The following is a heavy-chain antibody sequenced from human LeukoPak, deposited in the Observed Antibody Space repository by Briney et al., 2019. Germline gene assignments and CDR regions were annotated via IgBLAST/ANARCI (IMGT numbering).Heavy chain of an antibody. Sequence: GGSLRLSCAASGLTFSSSAMSWVRQAPGKGLEWVSVISGNGGSTYYADSVKGRFTISRDNSKNSLYLQMNSLRAEDTALYHCARAGGYNWNYGLSLYYYYYMDVWGKGTTVTVSS. CDR1: GLTFSSSA. D-gene: IGHD1-7*01. J-gene: IGHJ6*03. V-gene: IGHV3-23*01. CDR3: ARAGGYNWNYGLSLYYYYYMDV. CDR2: ISGNGGST.